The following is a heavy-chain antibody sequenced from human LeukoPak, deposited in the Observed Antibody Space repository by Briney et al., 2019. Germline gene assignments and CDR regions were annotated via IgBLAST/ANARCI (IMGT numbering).Heavy chain of an antibody. D-gene: IGHD3-16*01. CDR3: ARQMGDVVLGPSGTWESAYWAVP. CDR1: GYNFDSYW. CDR2: VYPGDSDT. Sequence: GESLKISCEASGYNFDSYWIGWVRQMPERGLEWMGSVYPGDSDTRYSPSFHGQATISANTSINTAYVQWNSLKASDTAIYYCARQMGDVVLGPSGTWESAYWAVPWGQGTRVTVSS. V-gene: IGHV5-51*01. J-gene: IGHJ5*02.